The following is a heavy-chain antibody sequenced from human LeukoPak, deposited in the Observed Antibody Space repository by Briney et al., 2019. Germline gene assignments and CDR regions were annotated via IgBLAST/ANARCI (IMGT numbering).Heavy chain of an antibody. J-gene: IGHJ5*02. D-gene: IGHD6-19*01. Sequence: SETLSLTCTVSGGSTSSYYWSWIRQPAGKGLEWIGRIYTSGSTNYNPSLKRRATMSVDTSKNQFSLKLSSVTAADTAVYYCARDSSSGWYGGWFDPWGQGPLVTVSS. CDR1: GGSTSSYY. CDR2: IYTSGST. CDR3: ARDSSSGWYGGWFDP. V-gene: IGHV4-4*07.